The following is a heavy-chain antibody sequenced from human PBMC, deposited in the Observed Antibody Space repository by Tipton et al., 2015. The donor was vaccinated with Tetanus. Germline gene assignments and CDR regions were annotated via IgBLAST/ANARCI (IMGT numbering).Heavy chain of an antibody. CDR1: GGSISRFY. CDR3: ARFSYDSGGFYSYFDY. CDR2: AYYSGST. J-gene: IGHJ4*02. D-gene: IGHD3-22*01. V-gene: IGHV4-59*01. Sequence: LRLSCTISGGSISRFYWGWIRQPPGKALEWIGHAYYSGSTNYNPSLKSRITISVDTSSDQFSLRLTSVTAADTAMYYCARFSYDSGGFYSYFDYWGRGTLVAVSS.